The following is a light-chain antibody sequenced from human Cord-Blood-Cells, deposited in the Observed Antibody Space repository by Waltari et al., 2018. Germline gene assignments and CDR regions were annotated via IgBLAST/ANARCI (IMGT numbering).Light chain of an antibody. CDR2: DVS. CDR3: SSYTSSSTVV. J-gene: IGLJ2*01. V-gene: IGLV2-14*01. CDR1: SSDAGGYNY. Sequence: QSALTQPASVSGSPGQWMTIPCTGTSSDAGGYNYVSWYQQHPGKAPKLMIYDVSNRPSGVSNRFSGSKSGNTASLTISGLQAEDEADYYCSSYTSSSTVVFGGGTKLTVL.